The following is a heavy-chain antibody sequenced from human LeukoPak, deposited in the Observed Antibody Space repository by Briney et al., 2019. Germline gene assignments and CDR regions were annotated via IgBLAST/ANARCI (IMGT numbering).Heavy chain of an antibody. CDR1: GYTFTSYG. CDR2: ISAYNGNT. V-gene: IGHV1-18*01. D-gene: IGHD3-10*01. J-gene: IGHJ4*02. CDR3: ARDSGVTLVRGVSDY. Sequence: ASVKVSCKASGYTFTSYGISWLRQAPGQGLEWMGWISAYNGNTNYAQKLQGRVSMTTDTSTSKAYMVLRSLRSDDTAVYYCARDSGVTLVRGVSDYWGQGTLVTVSS.